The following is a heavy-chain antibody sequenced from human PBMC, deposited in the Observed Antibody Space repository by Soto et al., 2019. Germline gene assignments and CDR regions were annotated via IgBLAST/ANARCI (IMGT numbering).Heavy chain of an antibody. CDR2: IYWNDYK. CDR1: GFSLRTSGVG. D-gene: IGHD3-22*01. V-gene: IGHV2-5*01. Sequence: QITLKESGPTLVKPTQTLTLTCTFSGFSLRTSGVGVGLIRQPPGKALEWLALIYWNDYKRYSPSLKSMLTNNQDTSKNQVVLTMPNMDPVDTATYYCTHSFYDSSGNYFDAWGQGTLVTVST. CDR3: THSFYDSSGNYFDA. J-gene: IGHJ4*02.